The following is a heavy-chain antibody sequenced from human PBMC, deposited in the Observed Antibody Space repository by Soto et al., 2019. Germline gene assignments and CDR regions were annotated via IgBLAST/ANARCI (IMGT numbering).Heavy chain of an antibody. CDR3: ARDDYEVTYGTDV. V-gene: IGHV4-59*01. CDR2: IYYSGST. J-gene: IGHJ6*02. Sequence: PSETLSLTCTVSGGSISSYYWSWIRQPPGKGLEWIGYIYYSGSTNYNPSLKSRVTISVDTSKNQFSLKLSSVTAADTAVYYCARDDYEVTYGTDVWGQGTTATVAS. CDR1: GGSISSYY. D-gene: IGHD3-22*01.